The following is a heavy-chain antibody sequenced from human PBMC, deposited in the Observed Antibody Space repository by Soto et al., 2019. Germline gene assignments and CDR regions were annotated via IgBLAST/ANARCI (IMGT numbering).Heavy chain of an antibody. CDR2: IYYSGST. D-gene: IGHD2-15*01. CDR1: GDSISSSSYY. V-gene: IGHV4-39*01. Sequence: SETLSLTCTVSGDSISSSSYYWGWIRQPPGKGLEWIGSIYYSGSTYYNPSLKSRVTISVDTSKNQFSLKLSSVTAADTAVYYCARHKNIVVVVAATGLWFDPWGQGTLVTVSS. CDR3: ARHKNIVVVVAATGLWFDP. J-gene: IGHJ5*02.